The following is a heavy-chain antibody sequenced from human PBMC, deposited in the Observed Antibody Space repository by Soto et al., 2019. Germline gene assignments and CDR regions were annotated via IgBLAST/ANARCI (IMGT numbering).Heavy chain of an antibody. Sequence: GSLRLSCAASGFTFRNAWMNWVRQAPGKGLEWVGRIKSKTDGGTTDYAAPVKGRFTISRDDSKNTLYLQMNSLKTEDTAVYYCTTEPVHDYGVYELDYWGQGTLVTVS. CDR3: TTEPVHDYGVYELDY. V-gene: IGHV3-15*07. J-gene: IGHJ4*02. D-gene: IGHD4-17*01. CDR1: GFTFRNAW. CDR2: IKSKTDGGTT.